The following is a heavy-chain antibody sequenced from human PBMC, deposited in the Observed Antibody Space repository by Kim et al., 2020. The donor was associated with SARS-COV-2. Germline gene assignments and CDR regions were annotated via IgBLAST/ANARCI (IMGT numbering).Heavy chain of an antibody. CDR3: ARGTWDYHDSSGYRTYYFDY. J-gene: IGHJ4*02. CDR1: GYTFTSYD. CDR2: MNPNSGNT. D-gene: IGHD3-22*01. V-gene: IGHV1-8*01. Sequence: ASVKVSCKASGYTFTSYDINWVRQATGQGLEWMGWMNPNSGNTGYAQKFQGRVTMTRNTSISTAYMELSSLRSEDTAVYYCARGTWDYHDSSGYRTYYFDYWGQGTLVTVSS.